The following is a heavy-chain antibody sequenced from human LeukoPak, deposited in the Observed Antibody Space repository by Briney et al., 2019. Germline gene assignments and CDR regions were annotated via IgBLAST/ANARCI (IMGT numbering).Heavy chain of an antibody. CDR2: ISAGSGAI. CDR3: PRRDASGYYYYLDY. J-gene: IGHJ4*02. CDR1: GFTFSSYN. D-gene: IGHD3-22*01. Sequence: GGSLRRSCGASGFTFSSYNMCWVRQAPGKGLEWVSHISAGSGAIHYADSVKVRFTISRENAKYSFYLPLHELREDDSSVYYCPRRDASGYYYYLDYWGQGTLVSVSS. V-gene: IGHV3-48*02.